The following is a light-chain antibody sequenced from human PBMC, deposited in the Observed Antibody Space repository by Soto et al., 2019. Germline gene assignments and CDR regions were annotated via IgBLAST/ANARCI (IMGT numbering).Light chain of an antibody. Sequence: DIQMTQSPSSLSASVGDRVTITCQASQDISNHLNWYQQKPGKAPKLLIFDASNLEVGVPSRFSGSGSGTEFTFAISSLQPADISTYYWQQYDNLPPAITFGQGTRLYIK. V-gene: IGKV1-33*01. CDR2: DAS. J-gene: IGKJ5*01. CDR3: QQYDNLPPAIT. CDR1: QDISNH.